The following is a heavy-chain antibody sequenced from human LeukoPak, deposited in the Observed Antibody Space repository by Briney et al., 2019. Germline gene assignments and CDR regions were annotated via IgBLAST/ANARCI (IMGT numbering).Heavy chain of an antibody. V-gene: IGHV3-23*01. CDR2: ISGSGIST. D-gene: IGHD3-3*01. CDR1: GFXFSSYA. J-gene: IGHJ4*02. CDR3: AKDLRFAVY. Sequence: GGSLRLSCTASGFXFSSYAMSWVRQAPGKGLEWVPGISGSGISTYYADSVKGRFTISRDNSKNTLYLQMNSLRAEDTAVYYCAKDLRFAVYWGQGTLVTVSS.